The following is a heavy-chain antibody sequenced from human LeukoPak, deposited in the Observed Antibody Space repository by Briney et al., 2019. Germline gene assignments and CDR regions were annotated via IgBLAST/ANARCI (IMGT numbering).Heavy chain of an antibody. CDR2: INHSGST. Sequence: PSETLSLTCAVYGGSFSGYYWSWIRQPPGKGLEWIGEINHSGSTNYNPSLKSRVTISVDTSKNQFSLKLSSVTAADTAVYYCARLGYYYGSGSYKTPNNDYWGQGTLVTVSS. CDR3: ARLGYYYGSGSYKTPNNDY. CDR1: GGSFSGYY. D-gene: IGHD3-10*01. V-gene: IGHV4-34*01. J-gene: IGHJ4*02.